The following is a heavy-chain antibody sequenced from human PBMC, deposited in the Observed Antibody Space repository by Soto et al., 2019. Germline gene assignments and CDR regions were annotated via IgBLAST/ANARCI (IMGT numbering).Heavy chain of an antibody. J-gene: IGHJ4*02. CDR1: GGSISSYY. CDR3: ARSDCRY. Sequence: QVQLQESGPGLVKPSETLSLTCTVSGGSISSYYWSWIRQPPGKGLEWIGYISYSGSTNYNPSLKSRVTISVDTSKNQFSLKLSSVTAADTAVYYCARSDCRYWGQGTLVTVSS. CDR2: ISYSGST. V-gene: IGHV4-59*01. D-gene: IGHD2-21*01.